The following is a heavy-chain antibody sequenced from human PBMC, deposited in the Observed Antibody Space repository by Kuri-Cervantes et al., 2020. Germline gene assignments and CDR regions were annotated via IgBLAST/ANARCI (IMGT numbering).Heavy chain of an antibody. CDR1: EFTFNYYN. CDR2: ITATSSYI. V-gene: IGHV3-21*01. CDR3: ARNYYIFGAFDI. Sequence: GGSLRLSCEASEFTFNYYNMKWVRQAPGKGLEWVSSITATSSYIYYADSVKGRFTISRDNAKNSLYLQMNSLRAEDTAVYYCARNYYIFGAFDIWGQGTMVTVSS. D-gene: IGHD3-3*02. J-gene: IGHJ3*02.